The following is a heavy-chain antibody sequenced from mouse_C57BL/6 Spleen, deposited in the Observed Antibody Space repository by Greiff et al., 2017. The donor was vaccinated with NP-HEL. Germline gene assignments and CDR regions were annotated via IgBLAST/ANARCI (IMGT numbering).Heavy chain of an antibody. CDR2: IYPGDGDT. D-gene: IGHD1-1*01. CDR1: GYAFSSSW. Sequence: VQLQQSGPELVKPGASVKISCKASGYAFSSSWMNWVKQRPGKGLEWIGRIYPGDGDTNYNGKFKGKATLTADKSSSTAYMQLSSLTSEDSAVYFCARDYGSSYEEFAYWGQGTLVTVSA. V-gene: IGHV1-82*01. J-gene: IGHJ3*01. CDR3: ARDYGSSYEEFAY.